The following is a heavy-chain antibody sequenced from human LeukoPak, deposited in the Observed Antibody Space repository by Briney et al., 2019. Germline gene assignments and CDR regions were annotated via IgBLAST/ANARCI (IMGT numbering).Heavy chain of an antibody. Sequence: GGSLRLSCAASGFTFGDYYMNWVRQAPGKGLEWVSSISSSSSYIYYADSVKGRFTISRDNAKNSLYLQMNSLRAEDTAVYYCARGCAAAHDAFDIWGQGTMVTVSS. V-gene: IGHV3-21*01. CDR1: GFTFGDYY. CDR2: ISSSSSYI. J-gene: IGHJ3*02. D-gene: IGHD6-13*01. CDR3: ARGCAAAHDAFDI.